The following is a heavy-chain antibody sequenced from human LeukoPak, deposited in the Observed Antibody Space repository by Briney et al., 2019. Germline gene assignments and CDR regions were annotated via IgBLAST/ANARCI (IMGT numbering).Heavy chain of an antibody. CDR1: GFTFSSYS. Sequence: GGALRLSCAASGFTFSSYSMHGVRQAPGKGLEWVALISYDGSKTYYGDSVKGRFTISRDNSKNTLYLQMNSLTDEDTAVYYCARDWNNHFDNWGQGALVTVSS. CDR2: ISYDGSKT. J-gene: IGHJ4*02. CDR3: ARDWNNHFDN. V-gene: IGHV3-30*03. D-gene: IGHD1/OR15-1a*01.